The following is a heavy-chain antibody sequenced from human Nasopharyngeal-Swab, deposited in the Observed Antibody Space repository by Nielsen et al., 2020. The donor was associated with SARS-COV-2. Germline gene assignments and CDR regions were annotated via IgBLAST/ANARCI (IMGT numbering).Heavy chain of an antibody. Sequence: GESLKISCAASGFTFSSYDMHWVRQATGKGLEWVSAIGTAGDTYYPGSVKGRFTISRENAKNSLYLQMNSLRAGDTAVYYCARGGGYYYDSSGSIDAFDIWGQGTTVTVSS. D-gene: IGHD3-22*01. J-gene: IGHJ3*02. V-gene: IGHV3-13*01. CDR2: IGTAGDT. CDR1: GFTFSSYD. CDR3: ARGGGYYYDSSGSIDAFDI.